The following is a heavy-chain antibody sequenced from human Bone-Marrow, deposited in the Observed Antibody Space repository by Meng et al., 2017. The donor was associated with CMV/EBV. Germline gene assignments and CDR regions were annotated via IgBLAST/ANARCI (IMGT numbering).Heavy chain of an antibody. V-gene: IGHV1-2*02. D-gene: IGHD3-3*01. CDR1: GYTFTGYY. Sequence: ASVKVSCKASGYTFTGYYMHWVRQAPGQGLEWMGWINPNSGGTNYAQKFQDRVTMTRDTSISTAYMELSRLRSDDTAVYYCAREGFLEWLPQYGMDVWGQGTTVTVSS. CDR3: AREGFLEWLPQYGMDV. CDR2: INPNSGGT. J-gene: IGHJ6*02.